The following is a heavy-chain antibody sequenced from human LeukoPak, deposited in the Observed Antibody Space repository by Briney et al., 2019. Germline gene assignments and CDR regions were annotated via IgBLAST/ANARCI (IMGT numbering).Heavy chain of an antibody. CDR3: ARSIRYSSGWYGGFDP. D-gene: IGHD6-19*01. V-gene: IGHV4-30-4*01. J-gene: IGHJ5*02. CDR2: IYYSGST. CDR1: GGSIRSGDYY. Sequence: ASETLSLTCTVSGGSIRSGDYYWNWIRQPPGKGLEWIGCIYYSGSTYYSPSLKSRLTMSLDTSRNQFSLKLSSVTAADTAVYYCARSIRYSSGWYGGFDPWGQGTLVTVSS.